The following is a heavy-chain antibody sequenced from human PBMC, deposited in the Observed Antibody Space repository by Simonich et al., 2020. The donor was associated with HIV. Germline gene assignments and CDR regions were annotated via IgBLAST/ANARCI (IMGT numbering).Heavy chain of an antibody. CDR1: GFTFSTYW. CDR2: IKSDGIIT. J-gene: IGHJ4*02. V-gene: IGHV3-74*01. Sequence: EVQLVESGGGLVQPGGSLRLSCAASGFTFSTYWMHWVRQAPGKGLVWDNSIKSDGIITNYADSVKGRFTISRDNAQNRWYLQINSLRAEDTAVYYCARAVDYGDALDFWGQGTLVTVSS. CDR3: ARAVDYGDALDF. D-gene: IGHD4-17*01.